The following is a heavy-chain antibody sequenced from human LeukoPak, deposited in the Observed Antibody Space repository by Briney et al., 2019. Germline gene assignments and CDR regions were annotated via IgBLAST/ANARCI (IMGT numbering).Heavy chain of an antibody. V-gene: IGHV1-2*02. Sequence: GASVKVSCKASGYTFTGYYMHWVRQAPGQGLEWMGWINPNSGGTNYAQKFQGRVTMTRDTSISTAYMELRSLRSDDTAVYYCARDSDYYGSGSYRVFWYHYMDVWGKGTTVTISS. CDR1: GYTFTGYY. CDR3: ARDSDYYGSGSYRVFWYHYMDV. J-gene: IGHJ6*03. D-gene: IGHD3-10*01. CDR2: INPNSGGT.